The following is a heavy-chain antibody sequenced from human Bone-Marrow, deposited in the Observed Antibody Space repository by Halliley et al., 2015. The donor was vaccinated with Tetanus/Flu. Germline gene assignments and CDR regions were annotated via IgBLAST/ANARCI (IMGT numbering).Heavy chain of an antibody. Sequence: YVDSVRARFTVSRDNAKNSVYLQMHSLRAEDTAVYYCAREGLFFGDLPPWTTYNYYGLDVWGQGTTVTVSS. CDR3: AREGLFFGDLPPWTTYNYYGLDV. D-gene: IGHD3-10*01. V-gene: IGHV3-7*03. J-gene: IGHJ6*02.